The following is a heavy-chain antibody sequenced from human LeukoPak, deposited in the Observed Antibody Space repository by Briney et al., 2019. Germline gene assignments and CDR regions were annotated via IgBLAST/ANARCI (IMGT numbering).Heavy chain of an antibody. CDR2: LYYSGST. Sequence: PSETLSLTCTVSGGSISSYYWSWIRQPPGKGLEWIGYLYYSGSTNYNPSLKSRVTISVDTSKNQFSLKLSSVTAADTAVYYCARDRPVAGEASYYFDYWGQGTLVTVSS. V-gene: IGHV4-59*01. J-gene: IGHJ4*02. CDR1: GGSISSYY. CDR3: ARDRPVAGEASYYFDY. D-gene: IGHD6-19*01.